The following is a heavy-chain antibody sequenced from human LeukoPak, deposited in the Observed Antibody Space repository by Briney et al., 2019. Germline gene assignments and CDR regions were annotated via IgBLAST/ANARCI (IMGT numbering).Heavy chain of an antibody. J-gene: IGHJ4*02. Sequence: SETLSLTCTVSGGSISSGDYYWSWIRQPPGKGLEWIGYIYYSGSTYYNPSLKSRVTISVDTSKNQFSLKLSSVTAADTAVYYCARGRGYVGRYFDYWGQGTLVTVSS. V-gene: IGHV4-30-4*01. CDR2: IYYSGST. D-gene: IGHD5-12*01. CDR3: ARGRGYVGRYFDY. CDR1: GGSISSGDYY.